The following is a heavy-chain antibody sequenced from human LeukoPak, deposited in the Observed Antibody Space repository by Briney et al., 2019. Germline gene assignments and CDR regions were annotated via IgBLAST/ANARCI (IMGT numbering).Heavy chain of an antibody. CDR1: GFSINYDC. J-gene: IGHJ3*01. Sequence: GRTLRLSCAVSGFSINYDCMSWGCHPPPKGQERVCRIKIKTDGGTTEYAAPVNGRFTISRDDSRTTLYLQMSSLKGEDTAVYYCVRDQYCASPSCAGAFDLG. D-gene: IGHD2-2*01. V-gene: IGHV3-15*01. CDR3: VRDQYCASPSCAGAFDL. CDR2: IKIKTDGGTT.